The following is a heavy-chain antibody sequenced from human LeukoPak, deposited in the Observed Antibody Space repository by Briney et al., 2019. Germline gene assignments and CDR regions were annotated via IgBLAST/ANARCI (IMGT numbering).Heavy chain of an antibody. Sequence: SETLSLTCTVSGGSISSYYWSWIRQPPGKGLEWIGYIYYSGSTNYNPSLKSRVTISVDTSKNQFSLKLSSVTAADTAVYYCAKDISDSSGYPKYYFDYWGQGTLVTVSS. CDR1: GGSISSYY. CDR3: AKDISDSSGYPKYYFDY. V-gene: IGHV4-59*01. J-gene: IGHJ4*02. D-gene: IGHD3-22*01. CDR2: IYYSGST.